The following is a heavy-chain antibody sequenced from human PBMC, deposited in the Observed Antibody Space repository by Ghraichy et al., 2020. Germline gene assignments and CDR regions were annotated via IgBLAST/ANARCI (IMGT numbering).Heavy chain of an antibody. J-gene: IGHJ2*01. CDR3: ARQLELHVYWYFDL. Sequence: SETLSLTCTVSGGSISSYYWSWIRQPAGKGLEWIGRIYTSGSTNYNPSLKSRVTMSVDTSKNQFSLKLSSVTAADTAVYYCARQLELHVYWYFDLWGRGTLVTVSS. D-gene: IGHD1-7*01. CDR1: GGSISSYY. V-gene: IGHV4-4*07. CDR2: IYTSGST.